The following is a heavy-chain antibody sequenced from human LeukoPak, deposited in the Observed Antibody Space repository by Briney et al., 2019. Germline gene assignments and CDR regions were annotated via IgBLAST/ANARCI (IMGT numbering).Heavy chain of an antibody. Sequence: PSETLSLTCAVYGGSFSGYYWSWIRQPPGKGLERIGEINHSGSTNYNPSLKSRVTISVDTSKNQFSLKLSSVTAADTAVYYCARGQVSKGLPRQKRNAFDIWGQGTMVTVSS. CDR1: GGSFSGYY. J-gene: IGHJ3*02. CDR2: INHSGST. D-gene: IGHD4-11*01. CDR3: ARGQVSKGLPRQKRNAFDI. V-gene: IGHV4-34*01.